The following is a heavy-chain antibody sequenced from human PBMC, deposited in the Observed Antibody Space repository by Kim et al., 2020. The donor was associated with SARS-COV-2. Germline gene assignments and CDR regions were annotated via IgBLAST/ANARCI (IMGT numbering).Heavy chain of an antibody. J-gene: IGHJ5*02. V-gene: IGHV4-34*01. CDR2: INHSGST. Sequence: ETLSLTCAVYGGSFSGYYWSWIRQPPGKGLEWIGEINHSGSTNYNPSLKSRVTISVDTSKNQFSLTLSSVTAADTAVYYCARGHSLYSPPLDPWGQGTL. CDR3: ARGHSLYSPPLDP. D-gene: IGHD3-16*01. CDR1: GGSFSGYY.